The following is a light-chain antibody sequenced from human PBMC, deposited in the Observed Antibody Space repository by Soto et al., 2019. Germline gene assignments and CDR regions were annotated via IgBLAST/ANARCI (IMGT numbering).Light chain of an antibody. CDR3: QQSHGIPYT. V-gene: IGKV1-39*01. CDR2: AAS. J-gene: IGKJ2*01. CDR1: QTISTY. Sequence: DIQMTQSPPSLSASVGDRVTITCRASQTISTYLNWYQQKPGKAPKLLIYAASTLQSGVQSRFSGSGSGPDFTLTISSLQPEDFATYYCQQSHGIPYTFGQGTKLESK.